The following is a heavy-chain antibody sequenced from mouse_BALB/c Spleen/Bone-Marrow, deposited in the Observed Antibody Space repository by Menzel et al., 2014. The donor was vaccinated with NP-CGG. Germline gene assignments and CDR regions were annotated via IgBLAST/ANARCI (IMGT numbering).Heavy chain of an antibody. CDR2: ISSGSSTI. D-gene: IGHD3-1*01. Sequence: EVQGVESGGGLVQPGGSRKLSCAASGFTFSSFGMHWDRQAPEKGLEWVAYISSGSSTIYYADTVKGRFTISRGNPKNTLFLQMTSLRSEDTAMYYCARGAARATWFAYWGQGTLVTVSA. J-gene: IGHJ3*01. CDR3: ARGAARATWFAY. CDR1: GFTFSSFG. V-gene: IGHV5-17*02.